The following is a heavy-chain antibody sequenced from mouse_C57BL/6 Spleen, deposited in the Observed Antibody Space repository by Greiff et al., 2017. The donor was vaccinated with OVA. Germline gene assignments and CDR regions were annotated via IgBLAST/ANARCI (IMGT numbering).Heavy chain of an antibody. CDR1: GFSFNTYA. CDR3: VREGISCAY. V-gene: IGHV10-1*01. J-gene: IGHJ3*01. Sequence: EVQLVESGGGLVQPKGSLKLSCAASGFSFNTYAMNWVRPAPGKGLEWVARIRSKSNNYATYYADSVKDRFTISRDDSESMLYLQMNNLKTEDTAMYYCVREGISCAYWGQGTLVTVSA. CDR2: IRSKSNNYAT.